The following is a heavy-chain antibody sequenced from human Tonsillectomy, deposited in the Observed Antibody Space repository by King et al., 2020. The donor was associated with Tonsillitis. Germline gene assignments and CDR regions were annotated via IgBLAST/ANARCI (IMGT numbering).Heavy chain of an antibody. Sequence: VQLQESGPGLVKPSETLSLTCTVSGGSISSYYWSWIRHPPGEGLEWIGYIYYGGSTNYNHSLKSRVTISVDTSKNQFSLSLSSVTAADTAVYYCARDLYSGSFDYWGQGTLVTVSS. CDR2: IYYGGST. CDR3: ARDLYSGSFDY. J-gene: IGHJ4*02. CDR1: GGSISSYY. D-gene: IGHD1-26*01. V-gene: IGHV4-59*01.